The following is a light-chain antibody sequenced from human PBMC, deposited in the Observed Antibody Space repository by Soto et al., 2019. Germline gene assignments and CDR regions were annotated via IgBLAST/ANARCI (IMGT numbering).Light chain of an antibody. CDR2: GAS. J-gene: IGKJ4*01. Sequence: DIILTQSRAIVSVSPGERATLSCRASRSVSTNLAWYQHKHGQAPRLLIYGASTRVTDIPPRFSGSGSGTEFTLTINYLKSEDFGVYYCQQYDKTVPPVTFGGGTKVEI. CDR1: RSVSTN. CDR3: QQYDKTVPPVT. V-gene: IGKV3-15*01.